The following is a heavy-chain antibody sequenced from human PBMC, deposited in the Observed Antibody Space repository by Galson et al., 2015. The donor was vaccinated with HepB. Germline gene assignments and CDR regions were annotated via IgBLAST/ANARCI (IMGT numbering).Heavy chain of an antibody. Sequence: SLSLSCAVSGFTVNRYCMHWVRQAPGTGLVWVARINSDGSRTASPDVGRGRFTSSSDNARKRLYLQMNGLKGEDTAVYYCARDPGGGGYDLDYWGQGTQVSVSS. CDR1: GFTVNRYC. V-gene: IGHV3-74*01. CDR2: INSDGSRT. D-gene: IGHD5-12*01. J-gene: IGHJ4*02. CDR3: ARDPGGGGYDLDY.